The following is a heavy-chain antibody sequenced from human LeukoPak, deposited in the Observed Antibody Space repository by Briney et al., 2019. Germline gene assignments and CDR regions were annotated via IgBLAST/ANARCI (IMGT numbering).Heavy chain of an antibody. CDR2: IYSGGTT. CDR3: AKEGFGGSGSFDY. Sequence: GGSLRLSCAASGFTVSSNYMSWVRQAPGKGLEWVSVIYSGGTTYYADSVKGRFTISRDNSKNTLYLQMNSLRAEDTAVYYCAKEGFGGSGSFDYWGQGTLVTVSS. V-gene: IGHV3-53*01. J-gene: IGHJ4*02. D-gene: IGHD3-10*01. CDR1: GFTVSSNY.